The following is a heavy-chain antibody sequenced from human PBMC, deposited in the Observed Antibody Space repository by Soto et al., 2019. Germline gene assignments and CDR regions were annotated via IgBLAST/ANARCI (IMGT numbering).Heavy chain of an antibody. V-gene: IGHV3-30*18. CDR2: ISSDGSDK. J-gene: IGHJ4*02. Sequence: QVQLVESGGGVVQPGRSLRLSCAASGFTFSNFGMHWVRQAPGKGLEWVAAISSDGSDKYYSDSAKGRFTISRDNSKTTPFLQMNCVRVEERAAYSWAQGSDVARQELDYWGQGTLVIVSS. CDR3: AQGSDVARQELDY. CDR1: GFTFSNFG. D-gene: IGHD2-15*01.